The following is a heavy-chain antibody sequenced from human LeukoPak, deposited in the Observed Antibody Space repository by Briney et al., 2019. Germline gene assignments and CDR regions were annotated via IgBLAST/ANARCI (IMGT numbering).Heavy chain of an antibody. CDR3: ARVYDFWSGTDY. CDR1: GGTFSSYA. Sequence: SVKVSCXASGGTFSSYAISWVRQAPGQGLEWMGGIIPIFGTANYAQKFQGRVTITADESTSTAYMELSSLRSEDTAMYYCARVYDFWSGTDYWGQGTLVTVSS. V-gene: IGHV1-69*13. D-gene: IGHD3-3*01. CDR2: IIPIFGTA. J-gene: IGHJ4*02.